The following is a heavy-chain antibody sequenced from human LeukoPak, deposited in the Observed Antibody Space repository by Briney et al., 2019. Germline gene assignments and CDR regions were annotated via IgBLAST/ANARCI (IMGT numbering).Heavy chain of an antibody. V-gene: IGHV3-23*01. J-gene: IGHJ5*02. CDR3: ARGASSGWYVDWFDP. CDR1: GFTFSSYA. CDR2: ISGSGGST. D-gene: IGHD6-19*01. Sequence: PGGSLRLSCAASGFTFSSYAMSWVRQAPGKGLEWVSAISGSGGSTYYADSVKGRFTISRDNSKNTLYLQMNSLRAEDTAVYYCARGASSGWYVDWFDPWGQGTLVTVSS.